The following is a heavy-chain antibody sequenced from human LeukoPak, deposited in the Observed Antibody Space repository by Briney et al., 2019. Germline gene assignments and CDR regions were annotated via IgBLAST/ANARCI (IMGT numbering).Heavy chain of an antibody. CDR2: INPSGGST. J-gene: IGHJ4*02. CDR1: GYTFTSYY. D-gene: IGHD3-10*01. Sequence: ASVKVSCKASGYTFTSYYMHWVRQAPGQGLEWMGMINPSGGSTSYAQKFQGRVTMTRDTSISTAYMELSRLRSDDTAVYYCARDQPTYGSGSYDFDYWGQGTLVTVSS. V-gene: IGHV1-46*01. CDR3: ARDQPTYGSGSYDFDY.